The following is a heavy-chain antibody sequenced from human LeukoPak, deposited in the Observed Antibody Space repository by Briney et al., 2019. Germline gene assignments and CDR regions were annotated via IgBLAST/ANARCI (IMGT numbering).Heavy chain of an antibody. Sequence: PSETLSLTCAVYGGSFSGYYWSWIRQPPGKGLEWIGEINHSGSTNYNPSLKSRVTISVDTSKNQFSLKLSSVTAADTAVYYCARVDSSHSSSWPIYYYYYMDVWGKGTTVTVSS. CDR2: INHSGST. J-gene: IGHJ6*03. D-gene: IGHD6-13*01. CDR1: GGSFSGYY. V-gene: IGHV4-34*01. CDR3: ARVDSSHSSSWPIYYYYYMDV.